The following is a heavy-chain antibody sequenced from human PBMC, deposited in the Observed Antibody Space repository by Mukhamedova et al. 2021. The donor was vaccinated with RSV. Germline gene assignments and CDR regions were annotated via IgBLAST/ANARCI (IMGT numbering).Heavy chain of an antibody. CDR2: IKYDGSEN. D-gene: IGHD2-2*01. Sequence: EWVANIKYDGSENYYVDSVRGRFSTSRDNAENSLYLQMDSLRVEDTAVYYCSRGGVFIPAAKSRPYSFYYMDVWGKGTTVTVSS. CDR3: SRGGVFIPAAKSRPYSFYYMDV. J-gene: IGHJ6*03. V-gene: IGHV3-7*04.